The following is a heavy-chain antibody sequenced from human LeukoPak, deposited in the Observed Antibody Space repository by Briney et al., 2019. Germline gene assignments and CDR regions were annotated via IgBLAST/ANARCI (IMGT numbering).Heavy chain of an antibody. CDR1: GYTFTSYY. Sequence: ASVKVSCKASGYTFTSYYMHWVRQAPGQGLEWMGWMNPNSGNTGYAQKFQGRVTMTRNTSISTAYMELSSLRSEDTAVYYCARGRDFWSGYYYNWFDPWGQGTLVTVSS. CDR2: MNPNSGNT. CDR3: ARGRDFWSGYYYNWFDP. J-gene: IGHJ5*02. D-gene: IGHD3-3*01. V-gene: IGHV1-8*02.